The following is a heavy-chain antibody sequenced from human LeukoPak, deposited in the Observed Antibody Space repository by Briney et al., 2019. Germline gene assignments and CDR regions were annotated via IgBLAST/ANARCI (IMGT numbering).Heavy chain of an antibody. D-gene: IGHD6-19*01. V-gene: IGHV3-7*04. CDR3: TRGSGWYPDY. CDR2: INQDGREK. J-gene: IGHJ4*02. CDR1: GFAFSSFW. Sequence: GGSLRLSCAASGFAFSSFWMSWVRQVPGKGLEWVANINQDGREKNYVDSVKGRFTIFRDNAKNSLYLQMNSLRVEDTAVFYCTRGSGWYPDYWGQGTPVTVSS.